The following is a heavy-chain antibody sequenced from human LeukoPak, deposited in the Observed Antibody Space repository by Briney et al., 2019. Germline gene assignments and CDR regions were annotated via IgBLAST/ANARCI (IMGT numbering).Heavy chain of an antibody. D-gene: IGHD3-3*01. V-gene: IGHV1-18*01. CDR3: ARDPGNDFWSGYLPMGY. CDR2: ISAYNGNT. J-gene: IGHJ4*02. CDR1: GYTFTSYG. Sequence: ASVKVSCKASGYTFTSYGISWVRQAPGQGLEWMGWISAYNGNTNYAQKLQGRVTMTTDTSTSTAYMELRSLRSDDTAVYYRARDPGNDFWSGYLPMGYWGQGTLVTVSS.